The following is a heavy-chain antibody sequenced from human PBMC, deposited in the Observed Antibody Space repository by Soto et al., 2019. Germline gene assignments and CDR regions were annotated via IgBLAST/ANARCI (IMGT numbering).Heavy chain of an antibody. CDR2: IRSSGTTI. CDR1: GFTFSSYE. V-gene: IGHV3-48*03. D-gene: IGHD3-10*01. Sequence: GGSLRLSCTASGFTFSSYEMNWVRQAPGKGLEWVSYIRSSGTTIYYADSVEGRFTVSRDNAKNSLYLQMNSLRAEDTAVYYCARESDILFRIWDYWGQGTLVTVSS. CDR3: ARESDILFRIWDY. J-gene: IGHJ4*02.